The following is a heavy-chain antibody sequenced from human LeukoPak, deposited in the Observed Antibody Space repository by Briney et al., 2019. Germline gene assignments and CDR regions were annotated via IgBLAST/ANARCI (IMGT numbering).Heavy chain of an antibody. CDR2: INAGNGNT. CDR3: ARDGRSGPAWYYYCMDV. Sequence: ASVKVSCKASEYTFTNYTMHWVRQAPGQRLEWMGWINAGNGNTKYSQKFQGRVTITRDTSASTAYMELSSLRSEDTAVYYCARDGRSGPAWYYYCMDVWGKGTTVTVSS. CDR1: EYTFTNYT. J-gene: IGHJ6*04. V-gene: IGHV1-3*01. D-gene: IGHD6-19*01.